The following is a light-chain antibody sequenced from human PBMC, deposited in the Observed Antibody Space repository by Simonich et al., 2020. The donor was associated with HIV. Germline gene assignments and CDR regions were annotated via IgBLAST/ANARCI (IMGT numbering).Light chain of an antibody. CDR2: DVS. CDR1: RSVVGVYNY. CDR3: SSYTSSSTPV. Sequence: QSALTQPASVSGSPGQSITISCTGTRSVVGVYNYVSWYQQHPGKAPKLMIYDVSNRPSVVPNRFSGSKSGNTASLTISGLQAEDEADYYCSSYTSSSTPVFGGGTKLTVL. J-gene: IGLJ2*01. V-gene: IGLV2-14*03.